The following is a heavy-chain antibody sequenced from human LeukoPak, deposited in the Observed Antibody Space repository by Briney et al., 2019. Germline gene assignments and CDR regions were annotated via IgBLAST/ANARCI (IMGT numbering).Heavy chain of an antibody. CDR2: INPNSGGT. CDR3: ARVRDYGEYNWFDP. CDR1: GYTFTDYY. J-gene: IGHJ5*02. Sequence: ASVKVSCKASGYTFTDYYMHWVRQAPGQGLEWMGWINPNSGGTNYAQKFQGRVTMTRDTSISTAYMELSRLRSDDTAVYYCARVRDYGEYNWFDPWGQGTLVTVSS. V-gene: IGHV1-2*02. D-gene: IGHD4-17*01.